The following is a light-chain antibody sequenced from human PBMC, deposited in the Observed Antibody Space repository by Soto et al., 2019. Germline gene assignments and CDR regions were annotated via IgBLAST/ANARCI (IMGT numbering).Light chain of an antibody. CDR3: QQYGRSPRT. CDR1: QSVSSSY. CDR2: DAS. J-gene: IGKJ1*01. V-gene: IGKV3-20*01. Sequence: EIVLTQSPGTLSLSPGERATLSCRASQSVSSSYLAWYQQKVGQAPRLLIYDASSRATDIPDRFSGSGSGTDFTLTISRLEPEDFAVYYCQQYGRSPRTCGQGTKVEIK.